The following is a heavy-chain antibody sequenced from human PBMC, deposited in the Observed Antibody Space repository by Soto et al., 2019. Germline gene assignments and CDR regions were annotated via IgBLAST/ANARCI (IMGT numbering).Heavy chain of an antibody. D-gene: IGHD5-12*01. Sequence: SSETLSLTCSVSGDSISSYYWSWIRQPPGKGLEWIGYIYYSGSTNYNPSFKSRVTISVDTPKNQFSLKLTSVTAADTAVYYCARGVATIGPWGQGNLVTVSS. CDR3: ARGVATIGP. J-gene: IGHJ5*02. CDR2: IYYSGST. CDR1: GDSISSYY. V-gene: IGHV4-59*01.